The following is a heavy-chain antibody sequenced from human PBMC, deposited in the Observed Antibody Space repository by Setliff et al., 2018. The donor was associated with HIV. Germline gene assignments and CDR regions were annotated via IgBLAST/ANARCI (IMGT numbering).Heavy chain of an antibody. CDR1: GGSISSGGHY. Sequence: SETLSLTCTVSGGSISSGGHYWNWIRQPAGRGLEWIGHVYTSGSASYNPPLKSRVTISIDTSKNQFSLQLSSVTAADTAVYYCARHVHYYYYMDVWGKGTTVTVSS. V-gene: IGHV4-61*09. J-gene: IGHJ6*03. CDR2: VYTSGSA. CDR3: ARHVHYYYYMDV.